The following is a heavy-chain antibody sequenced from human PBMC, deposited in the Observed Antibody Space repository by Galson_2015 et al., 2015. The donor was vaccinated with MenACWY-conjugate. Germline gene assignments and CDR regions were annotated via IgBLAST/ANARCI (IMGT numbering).Heavy chain of an antibody. CDR2: ISAYNGNT. J-gene: IGHJ5*02. D-gene: IGHD6-6*01. V-gene: IGHV1-18*04. CDR1: GSTFTRYG. Sequence: QSGAEVKKPGASVKVSCTASGSTFTRYGVSWVRQASGQGLEWMGWISAYNGNTNDAQKLQGTVTMTTDTSTSTAYMELRSLRSGDTAVYYGSKDGSPLGISSSWFDPWGQGTLVTVSS. CDR3: SKDGSPLGISSSWFDP.